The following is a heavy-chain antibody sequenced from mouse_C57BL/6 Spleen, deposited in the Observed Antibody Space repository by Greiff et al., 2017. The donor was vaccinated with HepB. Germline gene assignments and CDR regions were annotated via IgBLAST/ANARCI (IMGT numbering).Heavy chain of an antibody. CDR3: ARDRYGSSGAMDY. Sequence: EVKLVESGPGLVKPSPTVFLTCTVTGISITTGNYRWSWIRQFPGNKLEWIGYIYYSGTITYNPSLTSRTTITRDTPKNQFFLEMNSLTAEDTATYYCARDRYGSSGAMDYWGQGTSVTVSS. CDR1: GISITTGNYR. D-gene: IGHD1-1*01. J-gene: IGHJ4*01. V-gene: IGHV3-5*01. CDR2: IYYSGTI.